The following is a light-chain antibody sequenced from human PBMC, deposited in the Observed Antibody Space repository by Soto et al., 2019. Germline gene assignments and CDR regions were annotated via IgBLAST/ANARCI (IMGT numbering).Light chain of an antibody. V-gene: IGLV2-14*03. CDR3: SSYTSTSTLF. Sequence: QSALTQPASVSGSPGQSITISCTGTSTYVGGYNYVSWYQQHPGKAPKVLIYDVSNRPSGVSNRFSGSKSGNTASLTISGLQAEDEADYYCSSYTSTSTLFFGGGTKLTVL. CDR2: DVS. CDR1: STYVGGYNY. J-gene: IGLJ2*01.